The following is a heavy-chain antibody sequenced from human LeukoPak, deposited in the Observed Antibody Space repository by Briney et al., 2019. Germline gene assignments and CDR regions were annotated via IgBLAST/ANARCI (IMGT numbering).Heavy chain of an antibody. V-gene: IGHV4-34*01. CDR2: INHSGST. D-gene: IGHD3-9*01. Sequence: PSETLSLTCAVYGGSFSGYYWSWIRQPPGKGLEWIGEINHSGSTNYNPSLKSRVTISVDTSKNQFSLKLSSVTAADTAVYYCAREKGLRGSNILTGYWTSAYYFDYWGQGTLVTVSS. CDR3: AREKGLRGSNILTGYWTSAYYFDY. J-gene: IGHJ4*02. CDR1: GGSFSGYY.